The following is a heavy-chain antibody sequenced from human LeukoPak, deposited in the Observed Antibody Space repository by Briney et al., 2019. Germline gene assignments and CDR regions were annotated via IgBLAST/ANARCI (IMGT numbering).Heavy chain of an antibody. CDR1: GFTFSSYG. CDR3: ARDLSGSYPDFDY. Sequence: GGSLRLSCAASGFTFSSYGMNWVRQAPGKGLEWVSSISSSRSYIYYADSVKGRFTISRDNAKNSLYLQMNSLRAEDTAVYYCARDLSGSYPDFDYWGQGTLVTVSS. V-gene: IGHV3-21*01. D-gene: IGHD3-10*01. J-gene: IGHJ4*02. CDR2: ISSSRSYI.